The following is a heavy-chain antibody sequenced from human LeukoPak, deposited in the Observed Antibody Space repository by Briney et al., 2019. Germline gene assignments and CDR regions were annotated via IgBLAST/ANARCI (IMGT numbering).Heavy chain of an antibody. J-gene: IGHJ4*02. CDR3: ARKSARGGDFDY. D-gene: IGHD6-6*01. CDR1: GGSISDYY. CDR2: IYYTGST. Sequence: SETLSLTSTVSGGSISDYYWNWIRQPPGKGLEWIGNIYYTGSTNYNPSLRSRVTISVDTSKNQFSLKLTSVTATDTAIYYCARKSARGGDFDYWGQGTLVTVSS. V-gene: IGHV4-59*08.